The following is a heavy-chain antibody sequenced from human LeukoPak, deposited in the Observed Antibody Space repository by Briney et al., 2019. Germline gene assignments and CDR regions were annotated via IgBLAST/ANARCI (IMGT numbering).Heavy chain of an antibody. CDR3: ATGYQPFEY. CDR2: IKPNSGVT. D-gene: IGHD2-2*01. V-gene: IGHV1-2*02. CDR1: GFTFTDYY. Sequence: ASVRVSCKASGFTFTDYYIHWVRQAPGQGLEWMGWIKPNSGVTKYAQKFQGRVTMTRDTSISTAYMELSRLTSDDTAVYYCATGYQPFEYWGQGTLVTVSS. J-gene: IGHJ4*02.